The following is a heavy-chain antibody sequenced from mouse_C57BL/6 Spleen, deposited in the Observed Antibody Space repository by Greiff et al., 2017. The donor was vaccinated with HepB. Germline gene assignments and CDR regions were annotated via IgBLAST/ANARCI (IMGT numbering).Heavy chain of an antibody. CDR3: ARPLYSNYVKYYAMDY. CDR2: IDPSDSYT. Sequence: QVQLQQPGAELVKPGASVKLSCKASGYTFTSYWMQWVKQRPGQGLEWIGEIDPSDSYTNYNQKFKGKATLTVDTSSSTAYMQLSSLTSEDSAVYYCARPLYSNYVKYYAMDYWGQGTSVTVSS. D-gene: IGHD2-5*01. J-gene: IGHJ4*01. V-gene: IGHV1-50*01. CDR1: GYTFTSYW.